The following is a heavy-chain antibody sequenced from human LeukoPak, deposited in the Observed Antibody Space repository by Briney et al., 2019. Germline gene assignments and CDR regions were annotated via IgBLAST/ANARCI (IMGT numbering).Heavy chain of an antibody. CDR3: ARGGWLNHNAFDI. V-gene: IGHV1-2*02. D-gene: IGHD5-12*01. CDR1: GYTFTSYY. CDR2: INPNSGGT. J-gene: IGHJ3*02. Sequence: ASVKVSCKASGYTFTSYYMHWVRQAPGQGLEWMGWINPNSGGTNYAQKFQGRVTMTRDTSIGTAYMELSRLRSDDTALYYCARGGWLNHNAFDIWGQGTMVTVSS.